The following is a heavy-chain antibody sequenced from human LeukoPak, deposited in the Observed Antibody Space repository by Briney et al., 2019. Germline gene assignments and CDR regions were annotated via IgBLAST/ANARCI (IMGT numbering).Heavy chain of an antibody. CDR3: ARGLGSGWFYYYYGMDV. D-gene: IGHD6-19*01. CDR2: MNPNSGNT. CDR1: GYTFTSYG. J-gene: IGHJ6*02. V-gene: IGHV1-8*02. Sequence: ASVKVSCKASGYTFTSYGISWVRQAPGQGLEWMGWMNPNSGNTGYAQKFQGRVTMTRNTSISTAYMELSSLRSEDTAVYYCARGLGSGWFYYYYGMDVWGQGTTVTVSS.